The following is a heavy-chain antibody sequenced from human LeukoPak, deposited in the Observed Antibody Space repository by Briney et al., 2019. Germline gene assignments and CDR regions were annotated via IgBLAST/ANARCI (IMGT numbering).Heavy chain of an antibody. D-gene: IGHD3-16*02. CDR1: GGSISSYY. CDR2: IYYSGST. J-gene: IGHJ5*02. CDR3: ARARLRLGELSLYNWFDP. V-gene: IGHV4-59*01. Sequence: KPSETLSLTCTVSGGSISSYYWSWIRQPPGKGLEWIGYIYYSGSTNYNPSLKSRVTISVDTSKNQFSLKLSSVTAADTAVYYCARARLRLGELSLYNWFDPWGQGTLVTVSS.